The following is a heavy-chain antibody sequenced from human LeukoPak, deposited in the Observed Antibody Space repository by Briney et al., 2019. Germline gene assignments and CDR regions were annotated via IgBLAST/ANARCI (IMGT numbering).Heavy chain of an antibody. V-gene: IGHV4-59*01. Sequence: PETLSLTCTVSGGSISSYYWSWIRQPPGKGLEWIGYIYYSGSTNYNPSLKSRVTISVDTSKNQFSLKLSSVTAADTAVYYCAGEVVAATMDYRCQGTRDTVAS. J-gene: IGHJ4*02. CDR1: GGSISSYY. D-gene: IGHD2-15*01. CDR2: IYYSGST. CDR3: AGEVVAATMDY.